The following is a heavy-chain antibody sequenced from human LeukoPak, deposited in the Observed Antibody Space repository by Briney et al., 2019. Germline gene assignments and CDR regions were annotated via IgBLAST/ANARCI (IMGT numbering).Heavy chain of an antibody. CDR3: VLTVINAFDI. V-gene: IGHV3-30-3*01. CDR2: LSYDGSNK. CDR1: GFTFRNYA. J-gene: IGHJ3*02. Sequence: QAGGAPRLSRAASGFTFRNYALHWVRPAPGKGVEWVAVLSYDGSNKYYAHSVKGRFTISRDNSENTLYLQTNSLRAEDTAVYYCVLTVINAFDIWGQGTLVTVSS. D-gene: IGHD2-21*02.